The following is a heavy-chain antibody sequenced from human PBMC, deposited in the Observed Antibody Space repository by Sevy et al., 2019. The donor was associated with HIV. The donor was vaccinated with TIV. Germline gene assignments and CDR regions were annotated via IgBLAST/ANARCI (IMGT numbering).Heavy chain of an antibody. CDR1: GYTFTNYY. D-gene: IGHD2-2*01. V-gene: IGHV1-46*03. J-gene: IGHJ4*02. CDR3: ARGDGTGRCFDS. CDR2: INPSGGST. Sequence: ASVKVSCKTSGYTFTNYYIHWVRQAPGQGLEWMGVINPSGGSTYYAQKFQGRVIMTRDTSTTTIYMDLSSLRSKDTAVYFCARGDGTGRCFDSWGQGTLVTVSS.